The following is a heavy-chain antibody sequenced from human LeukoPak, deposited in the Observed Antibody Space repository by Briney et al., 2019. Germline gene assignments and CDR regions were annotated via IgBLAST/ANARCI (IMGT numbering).Heavy chain of an antibody. Sequence: PSETLSLTCAVSGGSISSSNWWSWVRQPPGKGLEWIGSIYYSGSTYYNPSLKSRVTISVDTSKNQFSLKLSSVTAADTAVYYCARHKYSSGWPPEGAFDIWGQGTMVTVSS. J-gene: IGHJ3*02. D-gene: IGHD6-19*01. CDR3: ARHKYSSGWPPEGAFDI. CDR2: IYYSGST. CDR1: GGSISSSNW. V-gene: IGHV4-39*01.